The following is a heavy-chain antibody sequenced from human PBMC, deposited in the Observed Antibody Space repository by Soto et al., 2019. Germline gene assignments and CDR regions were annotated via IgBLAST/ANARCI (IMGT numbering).Heavy chain of an antibody. V-gene: IGHV3-11*01. CDR1: GFTFSDYY. CDR3: ARTIANWGYWYFDL. J-gene: IGHJ2*01. CDR2: ISSSGSTI. Sequence: GGSLRLSCAASGFTFSDYYMSWIRQAPGKGLEWVSYISSSGSTIYYADSVKGRFTISRDNAKNSLYLQMNSLRAEDTAVYYCARTIANWGYWYFDLWGRDTLVTVSS. D-gene: IGHD7-27*01.